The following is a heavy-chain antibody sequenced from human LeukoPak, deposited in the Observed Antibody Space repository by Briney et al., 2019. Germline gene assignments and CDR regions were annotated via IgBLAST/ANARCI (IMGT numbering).Heavy chain of an antibody. V-gene: IGHV3-23*01. D-gene: IGHD3-10*01. CDR2: ISSRGGTT. Sequence: GGSLRLSCAASGFTFSSYAMSWVRQSPGKGLEWVSAISSRGGTTYYADSVKGRFTISRDNSKNTLYLEMNSLRAEDTAVYYCARESLYTYGSGTYFPWDYWGQGTLVTVSS. J-gene: IGHJ4*02. CDR3: ARESLYTYGSGTYFPWDY. CDR1: GFTFSSYA.